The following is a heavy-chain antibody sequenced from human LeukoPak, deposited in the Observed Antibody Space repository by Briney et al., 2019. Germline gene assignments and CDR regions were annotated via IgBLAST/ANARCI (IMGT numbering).Heavy chain of an antibody. Sequence: KSSETLTLTCTVSDDSISTFYWSWLRQPPGKRLEWMGYVSYSGSTKYNPSLKSRITISSATSKSQFSLKFNSVTAADTAVYYCARLLGTGNYGWFDPWGQGTLVIVSS. CDR1: DDSISTFY. J-gene: IGHJ5*01. V-gene: IGHV4-59*08. CDR2: VSYSGST. CDR3: ARLLGTGNYGWFDP. D-gene: IGHD1-7*01.